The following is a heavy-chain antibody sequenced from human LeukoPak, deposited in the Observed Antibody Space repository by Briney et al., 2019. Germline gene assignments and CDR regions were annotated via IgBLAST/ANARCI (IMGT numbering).Heavy chain of an antibody. Sequence: GGSLRLSCAASGFTFSNYGMHWVRQPPGNGLEWVSVISNDGTNTYQADSVKGRFAISRDNFKNTLYLQINSLRTEDTAIYYCARALDATITPRPGGANFDYWGQGTLVTVSS. CDR1: GFTFSNYG. CDR2: ISNDGTNT. CDR3: ARALDATITPRPGGANFDY. V-gene: IGHV3-30*19. J-gene: IGHJ4*02. D-gene: IGHD6-6*01.